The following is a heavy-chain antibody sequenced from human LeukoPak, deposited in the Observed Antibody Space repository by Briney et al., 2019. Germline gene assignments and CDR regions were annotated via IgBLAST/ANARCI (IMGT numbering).Heavy chain of an antibody. V-gene: IGHV1-8*01. J-gene: IGHJ5*02. CDR3: ARGIMVRGVIITSRWFDP. CDR1: GYTFTSYD. D-gene: IGHD3-10*01. CDR2: MNPNSGNT. Sequence: SVKVSCKASGYTFTSYDINWVRQATGQGLEWMGWMNPNSGNTGYAQKFQGRVTMTRNTSISTAYMELSSLRSEDTAVYYCARGIMVRGVIITSRWFDPWGQGTLVTVSS.